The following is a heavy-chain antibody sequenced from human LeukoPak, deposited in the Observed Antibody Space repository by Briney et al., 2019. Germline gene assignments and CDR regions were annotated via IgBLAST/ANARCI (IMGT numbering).Heavy chain of an antibody. V-gene: IGHV4-59*12. CDR1: GVSISSDC. CDR3: GRDMWLTSL. Sequence: SETLSLTCTASGVSISSDCRSWIRQPPGRGLEWIGYIYYSGSDKYNPSLKSGVTISVDTSKNQLSLKLSPVNAAETAVYYCGRDMWLTSLWGRRTLVSVPS. J-gene: IGHJ4*02. CDR2: IYYSGSD. D-gene: IGHD3-22*01.